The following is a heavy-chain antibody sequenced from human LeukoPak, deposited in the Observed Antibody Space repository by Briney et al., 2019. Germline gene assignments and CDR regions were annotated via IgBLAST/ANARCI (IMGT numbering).Heavy chain of an antibody. CDR3: VRVLTVTFDS. D-gene: IGHD4-17*01. CDR1: GFTFSSYA. J-gene: IGHJ4*02. V-gene: IGHV3-23*01. CDR2: ISGSGGST. Sequence: GGSLRLSCAASGFTFSSYAMTWVRQAPGKGLEWVSTISGSGGSTYSPGSVKGRFTISRDNSKNTLYLQMNSLRADDTAVYYCVRVLTVTFDSWGQGTLVTVSS.